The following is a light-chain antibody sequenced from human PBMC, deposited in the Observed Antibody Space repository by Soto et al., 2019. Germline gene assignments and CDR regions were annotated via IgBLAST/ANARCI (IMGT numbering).Light chain of an antibody. CDR1: QSVNSY. CDR3: QQRSIWTIT. V-gene: IGKV3-11*01. CDR2: DAS. Sequence: IVLTHSPATLALSPCEGPALSGSASQSVNSYLAWYQQTPGQAPRLLIYDASNRATGIPARFSGSGSGTDFTLTISSLEHEDFAVYYSQQRSIWTITFGQGTRLET. J-gene: IGKJ5*01.